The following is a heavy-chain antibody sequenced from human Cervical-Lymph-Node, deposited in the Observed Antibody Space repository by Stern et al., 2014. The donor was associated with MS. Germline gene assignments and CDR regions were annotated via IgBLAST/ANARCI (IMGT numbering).Heavy chain of an antibody. Sequence: MQLVESGPGLVKPSATLSLTCTVSGGTISGYDCRWIRQPPGKGLEWIGHIYYSGSTNYIPSLKSRVSISIDTPKNQFSLKLSSVTAADTAVYYCARSRDAYSPLAYWGQGALVTVSS. CDR3: ARSRDAYSPLAY. J-gene: IGHJ4*02. CDR2: IYYSGST. CDR1: GGTISGYD. V-gene: IGHV4-59*01. D-gene: IGHD5-24*01.